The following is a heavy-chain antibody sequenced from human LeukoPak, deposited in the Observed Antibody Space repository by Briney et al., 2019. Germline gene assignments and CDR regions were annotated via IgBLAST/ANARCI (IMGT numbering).Heavy chain of an antibody. D-gene: IGHD2-2*01. CDR1: GFTFSSYA. J-gene: IGHJ3*02. CDR3: AKDLDIVVVSAAMYAFDI. V-gene: IGHV3-23*01. Sequence: GGSLRLSCAASGFTFSSYAMSWVRQAPGKGLEWVSAISGSGGSTYYADSVKGRFTISRDNSKNTLYLQMNSLRAEDTAVYYCAKDLDIVVVSAAMYAFDIWGQGTMVTVSS. CDR2: ISGSGGST.